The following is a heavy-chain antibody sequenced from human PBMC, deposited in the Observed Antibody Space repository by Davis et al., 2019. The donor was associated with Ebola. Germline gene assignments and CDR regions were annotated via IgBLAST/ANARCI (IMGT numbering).Heavy chain of an antibody. D-gene: IGHD6-13*01. CDR3: ARYPGMAAAGTGYYYGMDV. CDR2: INHSGST. V-gene: IGHV4-34*01. J-gene: IGHJ6*02. Sequence: MPGGSLRLSCAVYGGSFSGYYWSWIRQPPGKGLEWIGEINHSGSTNYNPSLKSRVTISVDTSKNQVSLKLSSVTAADTAVYYCARYPGMAAAGTGYYYGMDVWGQGTTVTVSS. CDR1: GGSFSGYY.